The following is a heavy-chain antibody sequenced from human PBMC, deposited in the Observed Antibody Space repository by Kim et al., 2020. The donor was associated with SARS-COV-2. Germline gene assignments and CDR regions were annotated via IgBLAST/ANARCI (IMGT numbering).Heavy chain of an antibody. J-gene: IGHJ6*02. V-gene: IGHV7-4-1*02. CDR2: INTNTGNP. D-gene: IGHD2-2*01. Sequence: ASVKVSCKASGYTFTSYAMNWVRQAPGQGLEWMGWINTNTGNPTYAQGFTGRFVFSLDTSVSTAYLQISSLKAEDTAVYYCARDPFYCSSTSCSDYYYYGTDVWGQGASVTVSS. CDR1: GYTFTSYA. CDR3: ARDPFYCSSTSCSDYYYYGTDV.